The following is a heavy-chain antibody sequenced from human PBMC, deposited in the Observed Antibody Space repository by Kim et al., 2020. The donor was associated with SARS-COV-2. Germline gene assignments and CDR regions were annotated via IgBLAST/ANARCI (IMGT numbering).Heavy chain of an antibody. V-gene: IGHV3-49*03. CDR1: GFTFGDYA. CDR2: IRSKAYGGTT. Sequence: GGSLRLSCTASGFTFGDYAMSWFRQAPGKGLEWVGFIRSKAYGGTTEYAASVKGRFTISRDDSKSIAYLQMNSLKTEDTAVYYCTRNDYIWGSYRPTGGYWGQGTLVTVSS. D-gene: IGHD3-16*02. CDR3: TRNDYIWGSYRPTGGY. J-gene: IGHJ4*02.